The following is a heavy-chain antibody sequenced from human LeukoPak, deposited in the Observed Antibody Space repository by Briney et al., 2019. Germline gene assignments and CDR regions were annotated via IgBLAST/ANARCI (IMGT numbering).Heavy chain of an antibody. Sequence: ASVKVSCKASGYTFTDNYMHWVRQAHGQGLEWMGWIRPNSGDRDYAQKLQGRVTMTRDTSITSAYMELSRLSSDDTAVYYCARDPSLTMARGVMKYYFDYWGQGTLVTVSS. CDR1: GYTFTDNY. D-gene: IGHD3-10*01. CDR3: ARDPSLTMARGVMKYYFDY. V-gene: IGHV1-2*02. CDR2: IRPNSGDR. J-gene: IGHJ4*02.